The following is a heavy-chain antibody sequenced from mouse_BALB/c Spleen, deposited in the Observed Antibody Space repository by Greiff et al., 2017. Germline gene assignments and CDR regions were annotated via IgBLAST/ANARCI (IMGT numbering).Heavy chain of an antibody. CDR2: IYPGDGDT. D-gene: IGHD2-4*01. Sequence: QVQLKQSGAELVRPGSSVKISCKASGYAFSSYWMNWVKQRPGQGLEWIGQIYPGDGDTNYNGKFKGKATLTADKSSSTAYMQLSSLTSEDSAVYFCARDYAITTSPYAMDYWGQGTSVTVSS. V-gene: IGHV1-80*01. CDR3: ARDYAITTSPYAMDY. J-gene: IGHJ4*01. CDR1: GYAFSSYW.